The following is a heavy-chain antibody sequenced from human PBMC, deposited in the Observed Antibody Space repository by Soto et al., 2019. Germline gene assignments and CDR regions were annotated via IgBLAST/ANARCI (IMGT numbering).Heavy chain of an antibody. D-gene: IGHD3-10*01. CDR3: VKGDISSGTFDY. Sequence: PGGSLRLSCSASGFTFSSCAMHWVRQAPGKGLEYASAISSNGGSTYYADSVKGRFTISRDNSKNTLYLQMSSLRAEDTAVYYCVKGDISSGTFDYWGQGTLVTVSS. CDR2: ISSNGGST. V-gene: IGHV3-64D*06. CDR1: GFTFSSCA. J-gene: IGHJ4*02.